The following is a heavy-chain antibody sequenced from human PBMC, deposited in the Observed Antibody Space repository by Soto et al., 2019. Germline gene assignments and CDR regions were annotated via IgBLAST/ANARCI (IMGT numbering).Heavy chain of an antibody. Sequence: QVQLVQSGAEVKKPGSSVKVSCKASGGTFSSYTISWVRQAPGQGLEWMGRIIPILGIANYAQKFQGRVTITADKSTSTAYRELSSLRSEDTAVYYCARDYYGSGSYYYWFDPWGQGTLVTVSS. D-gene: IGHD3-10*01. CDR1: GGTFSSYT. J-gene: IGHJ5*02. CDR2: IIPILGIA. V-gene: IGHV1-69*08. CDR3: ARDYYGSGSYYYWFDP.